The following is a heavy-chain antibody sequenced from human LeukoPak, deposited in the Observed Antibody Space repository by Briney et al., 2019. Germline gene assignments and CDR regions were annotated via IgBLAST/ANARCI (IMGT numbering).Heavy chain of an antibody. CDR1: GFAFSTYA. V-gene: IGHV3-23*01. D-gene: IGHD2-8*01. CDR2: IIGSGGST. J-gene: IGHJ4*02. CDR3: PKAGCTNIVCYLNS. Sequence: GGSLRLSCAASGFAFSTYAMSWVRQAPGKGLEWVSGIIGSGGSTYYADSVKGRFTISRDNSKKTLYLQMNSPRAEDTAIYYCPKAGCTNIVCYLNSWGQGNLVTVSS.